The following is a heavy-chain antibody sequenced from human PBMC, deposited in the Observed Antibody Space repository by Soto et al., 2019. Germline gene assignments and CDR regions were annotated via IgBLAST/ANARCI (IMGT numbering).Heavy chain of an antibody. V-gene: IGHV4-61*01. CDR3: XRSSSDFDY. CDR1: GGSVSSGNYY. J-gene: IGHJ4*02. Sequence: SETLSLTCTVSGGSVSSGNYYWSWIRQPPGKGLEWIGFIYYTGSTSYNPSLKSRVTISMDTSKNQFSLKLTSVTAADTAVYYCXRSSSDFDYWGQGTLVTVSS. CDR2: IYYTGST. D-gene: IGHD6-13*01.